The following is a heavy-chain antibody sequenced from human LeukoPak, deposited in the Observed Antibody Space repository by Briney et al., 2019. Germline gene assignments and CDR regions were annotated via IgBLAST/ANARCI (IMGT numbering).Heavy chain of an antibody. V-gene: IGHV1-8*03. Sequence: ASVKVSCKASGYTFTSYDINWVRQATGQGLEWMGWMNPNSGNTGYAQKFQGRVTITRNTSISTAYMELSSLRSDDTALYYCARASWQVVAGWFDPWGQGTLVTVSS. CDR2: MNPNSGNT. CDR3: ARASWQVVAGWFDP. CDR1: GYTFTSYD. J-gene: IGHJ5*02. D-gene: IGHD3-22*01.